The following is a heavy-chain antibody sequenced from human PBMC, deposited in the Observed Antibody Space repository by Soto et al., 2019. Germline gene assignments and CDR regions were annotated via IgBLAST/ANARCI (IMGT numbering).Heavy chain of an antibody. Sequence: SETLSLTCTVSGGSISSYYWSWIRQPPGKGLEWIGYIYYSGSTNYNPSLKSRVTISVDTSKNQFSLKLSSVTAADTAVYYCARRLRRYNPRTFGYYYYMDVWGKGTTVTVSS. V-gene: IGHV4-59*08. CDR1: GGSISSYY. CDR3: ARRLRRYNPRTFGYYYYMDV. D-gene: IGHD3-16*01. CDR2: IYYSGST. J-gene: IGHJ6*03.